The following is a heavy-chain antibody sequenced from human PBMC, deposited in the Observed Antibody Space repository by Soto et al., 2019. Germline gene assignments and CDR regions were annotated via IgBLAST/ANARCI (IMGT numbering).Heavy chain of an antibody. D-gene: IGHD5-18*01. V-gene: IGHV3-30-3*01. CDR2: ISYDGSNK. CDR1: GFTFSSYA. J-gene: IGHJ4*02. CDR3: ARDVPPREQLWLLGY. Sequence: QVQLVESGGGVVQPGRSLRLSCAASGFTFSSYAMHWVRQAPGKGLEWVAVISYDGSNKYYADSVKGRFTLSRDNSKNTLYLQMNSLRAEDTAVYYCARDVPPREQLWLLGYWGQGTLVTVSS.